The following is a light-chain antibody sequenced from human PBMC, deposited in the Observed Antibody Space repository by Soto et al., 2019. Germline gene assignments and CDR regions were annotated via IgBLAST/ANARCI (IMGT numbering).Light chain of an antibody. CDR1: QSSNSE. Sequence: EIVMTQSPATLSLSPEERAALSFRASQSSNSELAWYQQKPGQPPRLLIYGSSTRATGVPARFTGSESGSEFPLTISGLQSEDLSVYYCQQGHNWPLTFGQGTRREI. V-gene: IGKV3-15*01. CDR3: QQGHNWPLT. CDR2: GSS. J-gene: IGKJ2*01.